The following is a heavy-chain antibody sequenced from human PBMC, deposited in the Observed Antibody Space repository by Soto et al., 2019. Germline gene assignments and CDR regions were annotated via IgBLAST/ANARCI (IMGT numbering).Heavy chain of an antibody. CDR3: ARDYALWFGESVSGPNWFDP. D-gene: IGHD3-10*01. J-gene: IGHJ5*02. CDR2: IKRDGSEK. V-gene: IGHV3-7*01. Sequence: PGESLKISCAASGFTFSSYSMNWVRQAPGKGLEWVANIKRDGSEKYYVDSVKGRFTISRDNAKNSLYLQMNGLRVEDTAIYYCARDYALWFGESVSGPNWFDPWGQGTLVTVSS. CDR1: GFTFSSYS.